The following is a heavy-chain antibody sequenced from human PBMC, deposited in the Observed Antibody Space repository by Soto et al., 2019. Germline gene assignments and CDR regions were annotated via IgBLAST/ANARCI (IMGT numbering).Heavy chain of an antibody. CDR3: ARDRGRSSGYYPYWFAP. D-gene: IGHD3-22*01. CDR1: GGTFSSYA. V-gene: IGHV1-69*12. J-gene: IGHJ5*02. CDR2: IIPIFGTA. Sequence: QVQLVQSVAEVKKPGSSVKVSCKASGGTFSSYAITWVRQAPGQGLEWMGGIIPIFGTANYAQKFQGRVTITADESTSTAYMELSSLRSEDTAVYSCARDRGRSSGYYPYWFAPWGQGTLVTVS.